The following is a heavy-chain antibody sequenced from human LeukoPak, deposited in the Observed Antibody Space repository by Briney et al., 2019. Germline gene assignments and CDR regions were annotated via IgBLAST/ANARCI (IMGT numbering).Heavy chain of an antibody. CDR3: AKGSRGYFADL. CDR2: FSNDGGGT. Sequence: PGGSLRLSCAGSGFIFNNYGLIWVRQAPGKGLELVSAFSNDGGGTTYADFVNGRVNISRDNSKNTVFLQMNSLRAEDTALYYCAKGSRGYFADLWGEGTLVTFS. D-gene: IGHD3-22*01. J-gene: IGHJ5*02. V-gene: IGHV3-23*01. CDR1: GFIFNNYG.